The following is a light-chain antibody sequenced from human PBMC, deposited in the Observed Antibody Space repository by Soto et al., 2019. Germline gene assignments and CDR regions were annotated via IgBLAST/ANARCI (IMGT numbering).Light chain of an antibody. V-gene: IGKV1-5*03. CDR2: KAS. CDR3: QQYNSYSIT. Sequence: DIQMTQSPSTRSASVGDRVTITCRASQSISSWLAWYQQKPGKAPNLLIYKASTLQSGVPSRFSGSGSGTEFTLTISSLQPDDFATYYCQQYNSYSITFGQGTRLEIK. CDR1: QSISSW. J-gene: IGKJ5*01.